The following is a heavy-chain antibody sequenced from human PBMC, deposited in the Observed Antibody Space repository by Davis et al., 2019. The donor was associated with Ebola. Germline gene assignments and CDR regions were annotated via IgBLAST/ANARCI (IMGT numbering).Heavy chain of an antibody. CDR2: IGTAGDT. J-gene: IGHJ2*01. D-gene: IGHD3-10*01. Sequence: GESLKISCAASGFTFSSYDMHWVRQVTGKGLEWVSAIGTAGDTYYPGSVKGRFTISRENAKNSLYLQMNSLRAGDTAVYYCARAVRGGLYFDLWGRGTLVTVSS. V-gene: IGHV3-13*01. CDR3: ARAVRGGLYFDL. CDR1: GFTFSSYD.